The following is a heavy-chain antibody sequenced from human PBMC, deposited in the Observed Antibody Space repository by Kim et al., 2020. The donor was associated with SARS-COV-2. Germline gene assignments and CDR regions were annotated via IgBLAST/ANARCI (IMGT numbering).Heavy chain of an antibody. V-gene: IGHV1-3*01. CDR1: GYTFTSYA. Sequence: ASVKVSCKASGYTFTSYAMHWVRQAPGQRLEWMGWINAGNGNTKYSQKFQGRVTITRDTSASTAYMELSSLRSEDTAVYYCARGAVAGNWDWWFDPWGQGTLVTVSS. CDR3: ARGAVAGNWDWWFDP. CDR2: INAGNGNT. D-gene: IGHD6-19*01. J-gene: IGHJ5*02.